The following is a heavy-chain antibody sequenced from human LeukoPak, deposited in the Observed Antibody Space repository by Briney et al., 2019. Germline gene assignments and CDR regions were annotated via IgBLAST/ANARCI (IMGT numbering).Heavy chain of an antibody. CDR1: GFTFSSYA. V-gene: IGHV3-21*01. CDR3: ARDVFAGYSTHHKFDP. CDR2: ISSSSSYI. Sequence: PGRSLRLSCAASGFTFSSYAMHWVRQAPGKGLEWVSSISSSSSYIYYADSVKGRFTISRDNAKNSLYLQMNSLRAEDTAVYYCARDVFAGYSTHHKFDPWGQGTLVTVSS. D-gene: IGHD6-13*01. J-gene: IGHJ5*02.